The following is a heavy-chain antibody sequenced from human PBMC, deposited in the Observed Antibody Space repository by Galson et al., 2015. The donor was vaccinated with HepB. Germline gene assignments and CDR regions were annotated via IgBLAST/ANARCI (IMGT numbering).Heavy chain of an antibody. J-gene: IGHJ4*02. CDR2: ISSSSSYI. CDR1: GFTFSSYG. V-gene: IGHV3-21*01. D-gene: IGHD1-7*01. Sequence: SLRLSCAASGFTFSSYGMHWVRQAPGKGLEWVSSISSSSSYIYYADSVKGRFTISRDNAKNSLYLQMNSLRAEDTAVYYCASSDWNYGGFDYWGQGTLVTVSS. CDR3: ASSDWNYGGFDY.